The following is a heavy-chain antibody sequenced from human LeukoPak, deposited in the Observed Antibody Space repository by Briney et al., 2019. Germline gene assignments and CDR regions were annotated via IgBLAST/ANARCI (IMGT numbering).Heavy chain of an antibody. J-gene: IGHJ4*02. V-gene: IGHV3-7*01. CDR2: INKDGTEK. D-gene: IGHD5-24*01. Sequence: GGSLRLSCAGSRFTFSDYWVDWVRQAPGKGLEWVANINKDGTEKNYLESVKGRFTISRDNAKNSLNLQMNNLRAEDTAVYYCARNRGWQQFDYWGQGTLVTVSS. CDR1: RFTFSDYW. CDR3: ARNRGWQQFDY.